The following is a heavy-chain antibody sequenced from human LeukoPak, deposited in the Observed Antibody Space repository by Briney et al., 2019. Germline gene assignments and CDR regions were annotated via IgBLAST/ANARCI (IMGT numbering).Heavy chain of an antibody. Sequence: GESLKISCKASGFTFTNYWIGWVRQMPGKGLEWMGIIYPGDSDTRYSPSFQGQFTISADKSISTAYLQWSSLKASDTAMYYCARLGLYDSSGYYGGYFDYWGQGTLVTVSS. CDR1: GFTFTNYW. CDR2: IYPGDSDT. CDR3: ARLGLYDSSGYYGGYFDY. D-gene: IGHD3-22*01. J-gene: IGHJ4*02. V-gene: IGHV5-51*01.